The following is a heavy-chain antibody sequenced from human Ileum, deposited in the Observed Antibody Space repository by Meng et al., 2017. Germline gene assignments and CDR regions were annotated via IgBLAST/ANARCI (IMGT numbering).Heavy chain of an antibody. V-gene: IGHV4-30-2*01. CDR3: ASSTSGPELNY. CDR1: GGSISSSAYS. D-gene: IGHD2/OR15-2a*01. CDR2: IYQVGST. J-gene: IGHJ4*02. Sequence: QPQLQESGPGLVKPTETPPSTCIVSGGSISSSAYSWTWIRQPPGKGLEWIGYIYQVGSTNYNPSLKSRVTIFVDTSKNQFSLKLTSVTAADTAVYYCASSTSGPELNYWGQGTLVTVSS.